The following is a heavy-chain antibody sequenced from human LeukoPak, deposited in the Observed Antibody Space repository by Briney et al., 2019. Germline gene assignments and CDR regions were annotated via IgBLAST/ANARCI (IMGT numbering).Heavy chain of an antibody. J-gene: IGHJ2*01. D-gene: IGHD2-2*01. Sequence: SETMSLTCTVSGGSISSGSYYWSWIRQPAGKGLASIGRIYTSGSTNYNPSLKSRVTISVDTSKNQFSLKLSSVTAADTAVYYCARTYVPPWYFDLWGRGTLVTVSS. CDR1: GGSISSGSYY. CDR2: IYTSGST. V-gene: IGHV4-61*02. CDR3: ARTYVPPWYFDL.